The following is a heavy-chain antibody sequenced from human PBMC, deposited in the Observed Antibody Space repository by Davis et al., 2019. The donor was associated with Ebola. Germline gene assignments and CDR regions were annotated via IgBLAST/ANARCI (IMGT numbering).Heavy chain of an antibody. CDR1: GFTFSDYY. D-gene: IGHD6-19*01. CDR3: AKAGYSSGWPYFDY. J-gene: IGHJ4*02. Sequence: GESLKISCAASGFTFSDYYMSWIRQAPGTGLEWVSYISSSGSTIYYADSVKGRFTISRDNAKNSLYLQMNSLRAEDTAVYYCAKAGYSSGWPYFDYRGQGTLVTVSS. CDR2: ISSSGSTI. V-gene: IGHV3-11*01.